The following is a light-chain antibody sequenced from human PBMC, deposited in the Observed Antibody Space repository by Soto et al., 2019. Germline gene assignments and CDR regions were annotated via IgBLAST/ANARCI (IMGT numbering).Light chain of an antibody. CDR3: PQYGGSPRT. J-gene: IGKJ1*01. V-gene: IGKV3-20*01. CDR1: QSISSNF. Sequence: IVLTQSPGTLSFSPGEGATLSCRASQSISSNFLAWYQQKRGQAPRLLIHGASNRATGIPDRFSGSGSGKDFTLTITRLEPEDFAVYYCPQYGGSPRTFGQGTQVEIX. CDR2: GAS.